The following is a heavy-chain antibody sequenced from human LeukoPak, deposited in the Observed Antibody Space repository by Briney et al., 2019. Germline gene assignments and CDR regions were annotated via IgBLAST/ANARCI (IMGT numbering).Heavy chain of an antibody. D-gene: IGHD5-18*01. J-gene: IGHJ4*02. CDR3: ARGAPGYSYPLDY. CDR1: EFTFSTYS. Sequence: GGSLRLSCAASEFTFSTYSMNWVRQAPGKGLEWLSYISSSSSPKYYADSVKGRFTISRENAKNSLYLQMNSLRAGDTAVYYCARGAPGYSYPLDYWGQGTLVTVSS. V-gene: IGHV3-48*01. CDR2: ISSSSSPK.